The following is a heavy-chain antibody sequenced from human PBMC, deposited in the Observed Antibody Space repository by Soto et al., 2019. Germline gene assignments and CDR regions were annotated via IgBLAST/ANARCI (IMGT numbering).Heavy chain of an antibody. D-gene: IGHD3-22*01. V-gene: IGHV4-4*02. CDR3: ARVGIVVANTRGGIVN. CDR2: IYHSGST. CDR1: GGSISSSNW. J-gene: IGHJ4*02. Sequence: QVQLQESGPGLVKPSGTLSLTCAVSGGSISSSNWWSWVRQPPGKGLEWIGEIYHSGSTNYNPSLKSRFTISVDKSKNQFSLKLSSVTAADTAVYYCARVGIVVANTRGGIVNWGQGTLVTVSS.